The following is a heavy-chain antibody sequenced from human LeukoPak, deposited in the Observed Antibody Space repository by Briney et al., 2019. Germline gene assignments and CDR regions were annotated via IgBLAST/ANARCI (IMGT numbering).Heavy chain of an antibody. CDR1: GFTFSSYA. V-gene: IGHV3-23*01. CDR2: ISGSGGNT. D-gene: IGHD6-19*01. CDR3: AKTREGIAVAEGILDY. Sequence: GGSLRLSCAASGFTFSSYAMSWVRQAPGKGLEWVSAISGSGGNTYYADSVKGRFTISRDNSKNTLYLQMNSLRAEDTAVYYCAKTREGIAVAEGILDYWGQGTLVTVSS. J-gene: IGHJ4*02.